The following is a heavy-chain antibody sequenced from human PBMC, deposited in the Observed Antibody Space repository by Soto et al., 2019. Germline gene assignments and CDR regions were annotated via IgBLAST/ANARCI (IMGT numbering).Heavy chain of an antibody. V-gene: IGHV4-4*07. CDR3: ARGRGTPLRYSSSSRDWFDP. Sequence: SETLSLTCTVSGGSVSSYYWSWIRQPAGKGLEWIGRIYTSGSTNYNPSLKSRVTMSVDTSKNQFSLKLSSVTAADTAVYYCARGRGTPLRYSSSSRDWFDPWGQGTLVTVSS. D-gene: IGHD6-6*01. J-gene: IGHJ5*02. CDR1: GGSVSSYY. CDR2: IYTSGST.